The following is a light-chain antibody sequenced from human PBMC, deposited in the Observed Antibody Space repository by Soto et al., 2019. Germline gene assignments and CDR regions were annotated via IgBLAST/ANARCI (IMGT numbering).Light chain of an antibody. CDR1: SSDIGGYNY. Sequence: QSALTQPPSASGSPGQSVTISCTGTSSDIGGYNYVSWYQQHPGKAPKLMIYEVNKRPSGVPDRFSGSKSGNTASLTVSGLQAEDEADYYCSSHGGFINVAFGGGTKLTVL. CDR3: SSHGGFINVA. CDR2: EVN. V-gene: IGLV2-8*01. J-gene: IGLJ2*01.